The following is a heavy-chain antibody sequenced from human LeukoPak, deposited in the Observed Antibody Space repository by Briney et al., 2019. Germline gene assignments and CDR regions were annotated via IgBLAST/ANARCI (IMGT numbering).Heavy chain of an antibody. CDR2: VYYSGST. V-gene: IGHV4-59*01. D-gene: IGHD6-19*01. CDR3: AREYSSGWSGTGY. CDR1: GGSISSYY. J-gene: IGHJ4*02. Sequence: SETLSLTCTVSGGSISSYYWSWIRQPPGKGLEWIGYVYYSGSTNYNPSLESRVTISVDTSKNQFSLKLSSVTAADTAVYYCAREYSSGWSGTGYWGQGTLVTISS.